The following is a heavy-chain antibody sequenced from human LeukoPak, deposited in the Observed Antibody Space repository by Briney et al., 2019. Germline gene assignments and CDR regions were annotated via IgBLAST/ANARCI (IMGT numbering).Heavy chain of an antibody. D-gene: IGHD4/OR15-4a*01. Sequence: GGSLRLSCAASGFTFTSYAMSWVRQAPGKGPEWVSAISGSGGSTYYADSVKGRFTISRDNSKNTLYLQMNSLRAEDTAVYYCAKDLVLTYYYYGMDVWGQGTTVTVSS. V-gene: IGHV3-23*01. J-gene: IGHJ6*02. CDR1: GFTFTSYA. CDR2: ISGSGGST. CDR3: AKDLVLTYYYYGMDV.